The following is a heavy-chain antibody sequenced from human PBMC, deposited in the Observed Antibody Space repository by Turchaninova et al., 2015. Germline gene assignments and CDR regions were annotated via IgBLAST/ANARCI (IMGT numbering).Heavy chain of an antibody. V-gene: IGHV3-23*04. Sequence: EVXLVEXGGGXXXPGXXXRVCCGASVVTISNYRMSWVRQAPGKGLECVSGITNMGDSTYYGDSVKGRFTSSRDNSKNTLLLEMNDLRAEDTALYYCAKVGDYCSLISCPPEFWGQGTLVTVSS. D-gene: IGHD2-2*01. CDR1: VVTISNYR. J-gene: IGHJ4*02. CDR2: ITNMGDST. CDR3: AKVGDYCSLISCPPEF.